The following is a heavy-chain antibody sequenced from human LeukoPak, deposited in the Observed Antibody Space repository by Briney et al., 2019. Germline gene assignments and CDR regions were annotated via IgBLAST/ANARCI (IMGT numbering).Heavy chain of an antibody. CDR3: ARPGELLNRYVLAGPAMDV. J-gene: IGHJ6*02. V-gene: IGHV1-2*06. D-gene: IGHD3-10*01. CDR2: INPNSGGT. CDR1: GYTFTAYY. Sequence: EASVRVSCKASGYTFTAYYMHWVRQAPGQGLEWMGRINPNSGGTNYAQKFQGRVTMTRDTSISTAYMELSRLRSDDTAVYYCARPGELLNRYVLAGPAMDVWGQGTTVTVSS.